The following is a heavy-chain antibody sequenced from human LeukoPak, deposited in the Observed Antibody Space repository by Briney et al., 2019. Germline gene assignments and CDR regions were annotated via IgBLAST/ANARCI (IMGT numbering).Heavy chain of an antibody. J-gene: IGHJ3*02. CDR1: GFTFSSYA. V-gene: IGHV3-23*01. Sequence: GGSLRLSCAASGFTFSSYAMSWVRQAPGKGLEWVSAISGSGGSTYYADSVKGRFTISRDNSKNTLYLQMNSLRAEDTAVYYCAKALYYYDSSGYPGAVDIWGQGTMVTVSS. CDR2: ISGSGGST. CDR3: AKALYYYDSSGYPGAVDI. D-gene: IGHD3-22*01.